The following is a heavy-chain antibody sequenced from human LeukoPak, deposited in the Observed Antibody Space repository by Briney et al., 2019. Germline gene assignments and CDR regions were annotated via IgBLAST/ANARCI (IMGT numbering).Heavy chain of an antibody. CDR3: AKVALFSGYYPPFDY. Sequence: GGSLRLSCTASGFTFSNYGMHWVRQAPGKGLEWVAVISYDGSNEYYADSVKGRFTISRDNSKNTLFLQMNSLRPEDTAVYHCAKVALFSGYYPPFDYWGQGTPVTVSS. CDR2: ISYDGSNE. V-gene: IGHV3-30*18. J-gene: IGHJ4*02. CDR1: GFTFSNYG. D-gene: IGHD3-22*01.